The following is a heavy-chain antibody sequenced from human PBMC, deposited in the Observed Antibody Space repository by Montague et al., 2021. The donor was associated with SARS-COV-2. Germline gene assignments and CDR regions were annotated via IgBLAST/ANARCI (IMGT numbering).Heavy chain of an antibody. CDR2: IHHSGTT. J-gene: IGHJ5*02. Sequence: SETLSLTCTVSGGSVSGTSYYWVWIRQPPGQGLEWFVNIHHSGTTFYTLSLKSRVTISADTYKNEVSLKLNAVTAADTSVYYCTRQGGPAGKHWFDPWGQGTLVTVSS. V-gene: IGHV4-39*01. D-gene: IGHD2-2*01. CDR3: TRQGGPAGKHWFDP. CDR1: GGSVSGTSYY.